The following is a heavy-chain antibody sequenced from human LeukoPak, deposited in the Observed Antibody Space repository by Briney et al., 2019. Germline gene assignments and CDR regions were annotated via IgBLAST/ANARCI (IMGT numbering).Heavy chain of an antibody. D-gene: IGHD2-2*01. J-gene: IGHJ4*02. V-gene: IGHV4-31*11. CDR3: ARVPAAIPSPDY. CDR1: GGSFSGYF. CDR2: IYYSGST. Sequence: SETLSLTCAVYGGSFSGYFWSWIRQHPGKGLEWIGYIYYSGSTYYNPSLKSRLTISVDTSKNQFSLMLSSVTAADTAVYYCARVPAAIPSPDYWGQGTLVTVSS.